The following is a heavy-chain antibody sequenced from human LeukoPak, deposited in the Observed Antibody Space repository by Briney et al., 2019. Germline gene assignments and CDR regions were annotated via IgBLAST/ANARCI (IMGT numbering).Heavy chain of an antibody. CDR2: INHSGST. D-gene: IGHD4-17*01. V-gene: IGHV4-34*01. CDR1: GGSFSGYY. Sequence: PSETLSLTCAVYGGSFSGYYWSWIGQPPGKGRDWIGEINHSGSTTYNPSLKSRVTISVDTSKNQFSLKLSSVTTAHTAVYYCARGVYGLNYFDYWGQGTLVTVSS. J-gene: IGHJ4*02. CDR3: ARGVYGLNYFDY.